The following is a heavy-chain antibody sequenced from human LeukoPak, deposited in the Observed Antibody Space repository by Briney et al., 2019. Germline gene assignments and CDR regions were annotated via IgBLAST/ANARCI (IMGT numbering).Heavy chain of an antibody. J-gene: IGHJ3*02. CDR3: ARASGRYSDAFDI. Sequence: ASVKVSCKASGYTFTGYYMHGVRQAPGQGLEWMGWINPNSGGTNYAQNFQGRVTMTRDTSISTAYMELSRLRSDDTALYYCARASGRYSDAFDIWGQGTMVTVSS. V-gene: IGHV1-2*02. CDR2: INPNSGGT. D-gene: IGHD1-26*01. CDR1: GYTFTGYY.